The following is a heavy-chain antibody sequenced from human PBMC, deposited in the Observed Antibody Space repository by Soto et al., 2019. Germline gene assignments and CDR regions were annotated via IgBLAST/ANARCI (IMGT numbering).Heavy chain of an antibody. CDR3: ARGGFGDTGVDLEAYHTLDV. J-gene: IGHJ6*02. CDR1: GASIISNNW. D-gene: IGHD3-3*01. V-gene: IGHV4-4*02. Sequence: QVQLQESGPGLVKPSGTLSLTCAVSGASIISNNWWSWVRQSPGRGLEWIGEIHYSGVTNDNPSLKSRLSISLDKSKNQFSLTLRSATAADTAVYYCARGGFGDTGVDLEAYHTLDVWCPGTAVTVSS. CDR2: IHYSGVT.